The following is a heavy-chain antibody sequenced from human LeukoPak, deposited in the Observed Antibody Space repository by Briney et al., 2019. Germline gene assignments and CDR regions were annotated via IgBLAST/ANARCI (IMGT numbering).Heavy chain of an antibody. Sequence: ASVKVSCKASGYTFTGYYIHWVRQAPGQGLEWMGWINPNSGGSNYAQNFQGWVTMTRDTSISTAYMELSRLRSDDTAVYYCARPAPTGYSSSSPAFDIWGQGTMVTVSS. V-gene: IGHV1-2*04. J-gene: IGHJ3*02. CDR2: INPNSGGS. CDR1: GYTFTGYY. D-gene: IGHD6-13*01. CDR3: ARPAPTGYSSSSPAFDI.